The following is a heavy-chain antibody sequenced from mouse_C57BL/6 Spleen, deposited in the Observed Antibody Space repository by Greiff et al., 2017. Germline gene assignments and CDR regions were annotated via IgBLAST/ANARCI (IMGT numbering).Heavy chain of an antibody. D-gene: IGHD2-1*01. CDR1: GFTFTSYW. Sequence: QVQLQQPGTELVKPGASVKLSCKASGFTFTSYWMHWVKQRPGQGLEWIGNINPSNGGTNYNEKFKSKATLTVDKSSSTAYMQLSSLTSEDAAVYYCAREDYGNYEDWYFDVGGTGTTVTVSS. CDR3: AREDYGNYEDWYFDV. V-gene: IGHV1-53*01. CDR2: INPSNGGT. J-gene: IGHJ1*03.